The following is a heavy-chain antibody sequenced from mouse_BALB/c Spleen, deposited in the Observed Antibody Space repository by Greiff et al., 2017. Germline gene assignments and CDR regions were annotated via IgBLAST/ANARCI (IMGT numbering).Heavy chain of an antibody. J-gene: IGHJ3*01. V-gene: IGHV5-12-1*01. CDR2: ISSGGGST. Sequence: EVQLVESGGGLVKPGGSLKLSCAASGFAFSSYDMSWVRQTPEKRLEWVAYISSGGGSTYYPDTVKGRFTISRDNAKNTLYLQMSSLKSEDTAMYYCASPFPTPAYWGQGTLVTVSA. D-gene: IGHD6-1*01. CDR1: GFAFSSYD. CDR3: ASPFPTPAY.